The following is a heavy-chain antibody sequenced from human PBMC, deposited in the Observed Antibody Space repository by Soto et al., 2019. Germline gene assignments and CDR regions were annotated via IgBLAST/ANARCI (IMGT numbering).Heavy chain of an antibody. V-gene: IGHV3-21*01. CDR3: ARAGGLANLYYFDY. CDR1: GFTFSSYS. Sequence: GGSLRLSCAASGFTFSSYSMNWVRQAPGKGLEWVSSISSSSSYIYYADSVKGRFTISRDNAKNSLYLQMNSLRAEDTAVYYCARAGGLANLYYFDYWGQGTLVTVSS. D-gene: IGHD3-16*01. J-gene: IGHJ4*02. CDR2: ISSSSSYI.